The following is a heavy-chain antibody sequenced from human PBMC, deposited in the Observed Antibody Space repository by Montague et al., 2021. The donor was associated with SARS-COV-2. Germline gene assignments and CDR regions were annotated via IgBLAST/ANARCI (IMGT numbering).Heavy chain of an antibody. CDR3: ATDLFAFRRSEGRDY. D-gene: IGHD3-3*02. CDR1: DITFSNYS. CDR2: ISGNGRKI. V-gene: IGHV3-48*02. Sequence: SLRLSCAASDITFSNYSMNWVRQAPGKGLEWISYISGNGRKIYYADSVRGRFTISRDNAVRSLYVEMTSLRDEDTATYYCATDLFAFRRSEGRDYWGQGALVTGSS. J-gene: IGHJ4*02.